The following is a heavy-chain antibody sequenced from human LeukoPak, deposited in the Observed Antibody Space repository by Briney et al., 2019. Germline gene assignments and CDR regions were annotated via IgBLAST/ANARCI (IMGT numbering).Heavy chain of an antibody. CDR3: AKKRKYQLYDAFDI. CDR1: GFTLRSYT. Sequence: GGSLRLSCAASGFTLRSYTMNWVRQAPGKGLEWVSAISGSGGSTYYADSVKGRFTISRDNSKNTLYLQMNSLRAEDTAVYYCAKKRKYQLYDAFDIWGQGTMVTVSS. V-gene: IGHV3-23*01. D-gene: IGHD2-2*01. J-gene: IGHJ3*02. CDR2: ISGSGGST.